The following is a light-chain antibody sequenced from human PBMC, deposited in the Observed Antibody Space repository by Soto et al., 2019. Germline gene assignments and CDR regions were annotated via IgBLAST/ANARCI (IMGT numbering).Light chain of an antibody. V-gene: IGLV1-47*01. CDR2: RNN. CDR3: AAWDDSLSGWV. Sequence: QSVLTQPPSASGTPGQRVTISCSGSSSNIGSNYVYWYQQLPGTAPKLLIYRNNQRPSGVPDRFSGSKSGTSASLAISGRRSEAEADYYCAAWDDSLSGWVFGGGTKLTVL. J-gene: IGLJ3*02. CDR1: SSNIGSNY.